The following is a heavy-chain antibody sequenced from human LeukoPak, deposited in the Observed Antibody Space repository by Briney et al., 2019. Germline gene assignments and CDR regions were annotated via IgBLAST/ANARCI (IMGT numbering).Heavy chain of an antibody. J-gene: IGHJ4*02. Sequence: GGSLRLSCAASGFTFSSYAMSWVRQAPGKGLEWVSAISGGGGSTYYADSVKGRFTIPRDNSKNTLYLQMNSLRAEDTAVYYCAKVGRGGYCSGGSCYSIWFDYWGQGTLVTVSS. CDR3: AKVGRGGYCSGGSCYSIWFDY. D-gene: IGHD2-15*01. CDR2: ISGGGGST. CDR1: GFTFSSYA. V-gene: IGHV3-23*01.